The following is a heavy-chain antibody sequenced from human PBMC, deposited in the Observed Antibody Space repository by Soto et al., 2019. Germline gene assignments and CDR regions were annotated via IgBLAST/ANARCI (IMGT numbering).Heavy chain of an antibody. CDR3: ARDPQRRDGYNFDS. CDR1: GFTFSDYS. Sequence: GSLRLSCAASGFTFSDYSMNWVRQAPGKGPEWVSYISSDSGAIYYAESVKGRFTISRDNAKKALYLEMNSLRVDDTAVYYCARDPQRRDGYNFDSWGPGTLVTVSS. D-gene: IGHD5-12*01. CDR2: ISSDSGAI. V-gene: IGHV3-48*04. J-gene: IGHJ4*02.